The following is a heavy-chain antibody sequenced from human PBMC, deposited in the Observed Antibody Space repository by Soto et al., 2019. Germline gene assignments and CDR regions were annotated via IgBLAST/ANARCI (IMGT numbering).Heavy chain of an antibody. V-gene: IGHV1-18*01. J-gene: IGHJ4*02. CDR2: INTSNDNK. CDR3: ARDPGAASFDF. Sequence: QDHLVQSGAEVKKPGASVKVSCKASGYTFTNYGISWVRQAPGEGLEWVGWINTSNDNKLYAQKLQGRLTLTTDTSTSTAYIDLTTLRSDDTAVYFCARDPGAASFDFWAQGTLVTVSS. CDR1: GYTFTNYG. D-gene: IGHD2-15*01.